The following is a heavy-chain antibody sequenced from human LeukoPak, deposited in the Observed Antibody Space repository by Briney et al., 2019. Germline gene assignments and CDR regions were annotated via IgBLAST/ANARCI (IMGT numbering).Heavy chain of an antibody. CDR2: ISYTGGET. D-gene: IGHD1-14*01. CDR3: ARQPGGTAAFDI. V-gene: IGHV4-59*08. J-gene: IGHJ3*02. CDR1: GGSINSYY. Sequence: PSETLSHPCTVSGGSINSYYWSWLRQPPGKGLEWIGYISYTGGETNYNPSLKSRLTISVDTSKKQFSLMLTSVTAADTAVYYCARQPGGTAAFDIWARRTMVTVSS.